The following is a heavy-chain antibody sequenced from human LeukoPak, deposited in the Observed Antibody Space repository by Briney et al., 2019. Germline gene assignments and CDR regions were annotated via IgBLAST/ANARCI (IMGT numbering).Heavy chain of an antibody. V-gene: IGHV3-11*06. Sequence: GGSQRLSCAPSGYTFSVYYTNCMRQAPERGREWVSYISISSSNTNYADSLKGRFTISKDNAKNSLYLQMNSLRAEDTAVYYCAREPKYCSGGTCYDSWGQGTLVTVSS. CDR2: ISISSSNT. J-gene: IGHJ4*02. D-gene: IGHD2-15*01. CDR3: AREPKYCSGGTCYDS. CDR1: GYTFSVYY.